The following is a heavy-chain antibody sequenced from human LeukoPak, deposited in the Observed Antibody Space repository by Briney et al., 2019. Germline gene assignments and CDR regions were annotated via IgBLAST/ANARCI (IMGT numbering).Heavy chain of an antibody. CDR2: ISSSSSYI. Sequence: GGSLRLSCAASGFTFSSYSMNWVRQAPGKGLEWVSSISSSSSYIYYADSVKGRFTISRDNAKNSLYLQMNSLRAEDTAVYYCARELKTGYSYGMDVWGQGTTVTVSS. J-gene: IGHJ6*02. CDR3: ARELKTGYSYGMDV. D-gene: IGHD3-9*01. V-gene: IGHV3-21*01. CDR1: GFTFSSYS.